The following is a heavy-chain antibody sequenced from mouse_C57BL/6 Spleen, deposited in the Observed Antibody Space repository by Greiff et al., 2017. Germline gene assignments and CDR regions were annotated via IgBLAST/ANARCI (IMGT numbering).Heavy chain of an antibody. J-gene: IGHJ4*01. CDR2: ILPGSGST. CDR3: ARWETAQATPYAMDY. D-gene: IGHD3-2*02. V-gene: IGHV1-9*01. CDR1: GYTFTGYW. Sequence: QVQLKQSGAELMKPGASVKLSCKATGYTFTGYWIEWVKQRPGHGLEWIGEILPGSGSTNYNEKFKGKATFTADTSSNTAYMQLSSLTTEYSAIYYCARWETAQATPYAMDYWGQGTSVTVSS.